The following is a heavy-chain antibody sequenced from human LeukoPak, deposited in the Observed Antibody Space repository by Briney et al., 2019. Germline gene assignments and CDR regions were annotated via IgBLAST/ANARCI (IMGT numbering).Heavy chain of an antibody. Sequence: SETLSLTCTVSGGSISSYCWSWIRQPPGKGLEWIGYIYYSGSTNYNPSLKSRVTISVDTSKNQFSLKLSSVTAADTAVYYCAREKDSSGWYGGYFDYWGQGTLVTVSS. J-gene: IGHJ4*02. V-gene: IGHV4-59*01. D-gene: IGHD6-19*01. CDR2: IYYSGST. CDR3: AREKDSSGWYGGYFDY. CDR1: GGSISSYC.